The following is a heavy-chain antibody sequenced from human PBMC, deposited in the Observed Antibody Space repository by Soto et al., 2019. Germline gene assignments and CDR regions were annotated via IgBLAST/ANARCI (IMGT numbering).Heavy chain of an antibody. V-gene: IGHV3-53*01. CDR1: GFTVSYFY. Sequence: EVQLVESGGGLIQPGGSLRLSCAASGFTVSYFYMNWVRQAPGKGLEWVSVIYGGDSTYYADSVKGRFTTSRDSSKNTVYLQQNSLRAEDTAVYYCARVDSVDYYYGMDVWGQGTTVTVSS. D-gene: IGHD2-15*01. CDR2: IYGGDST. J-gene: IGHJ6*02. CDR3: ARVDSVDYYYGMDV.